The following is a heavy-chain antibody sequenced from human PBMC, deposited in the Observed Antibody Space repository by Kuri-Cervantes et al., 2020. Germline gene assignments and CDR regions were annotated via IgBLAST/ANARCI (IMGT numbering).Heavy chain of an antibody. CDR2: INSDGSST. CDR1: GFTFSSYW. CDR3: ARSERWAGGTTSPDY. V-gene: IGHV3-74*01. J-gene: IGHJ4*02. D-gene: IGHD1-26*01. Sequence: GESLKISCAASGFTFSSYWMHWVRQAPGKGLVWVSRINSDGSSTSYADSVKGRFTISRDNAKNTLYLQMNSLRVEDTAVYYCARSERWAGGTTSPDYWGQGALVTVSS.